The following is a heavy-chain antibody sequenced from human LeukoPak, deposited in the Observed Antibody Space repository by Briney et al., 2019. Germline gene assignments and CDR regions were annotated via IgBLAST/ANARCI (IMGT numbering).Heavy chain of an antibody. V-gene: IGHV3-23*01. D-gene: IGHD2-2*01. CDR2: ISGSGGST. J-gene: IGHJ4*02. Sequence: WVSAISGSGGSTYYADSVKGRFTISRDNSKNTLYLQMNSLRAEDTAVYYCAKEGYQLPTDYWGQGTLVTVSS. CDR3: AKEGYQLPTDY.